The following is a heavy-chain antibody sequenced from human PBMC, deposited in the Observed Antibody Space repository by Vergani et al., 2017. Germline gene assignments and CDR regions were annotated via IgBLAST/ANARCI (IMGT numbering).Heavy chain of an antibody. V-gene: IGHV1-8*01. J-gene: IGHJ5*02. D-gene: IGHD4-11*01. CDR3: ARDYSNNNYFDP. CDR2: MSPDSGNR. Sequence: QVQLVQSGAEVKKPGASVKVSCEASGYSFTSHDIYWVRQAPGQGLEWMGWMSPDSGNRGFAQNFQGRISMTSNTSINTAYMELSSLTSEDTAIYYCARDYSNNNYFDPWGQGTLVTVSS. CDR1: GYSFTSHD.